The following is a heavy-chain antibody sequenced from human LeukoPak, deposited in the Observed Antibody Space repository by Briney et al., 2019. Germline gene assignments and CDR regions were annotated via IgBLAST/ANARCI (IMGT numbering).Heavy chain of an antibody. CDR3: VREASGGTKGVSGTFDI. Sequence: GGSLRLSCAASGFTFSSHWMSWVRQAPGKGLEWVANIKKDGSEKYYVDSVKGRFTISRDNAKNSLYLQMNSLRAEDTAVYHCVREASGGTKGVSGTFDIWGQGTLVTVSS. J-gene: IGHJ3*02. CDR1: GFTFSSHW. CDR2: IKKDGSEK. V-gene: IGHV3-7*01. D-gene: IGHD6-13*01.